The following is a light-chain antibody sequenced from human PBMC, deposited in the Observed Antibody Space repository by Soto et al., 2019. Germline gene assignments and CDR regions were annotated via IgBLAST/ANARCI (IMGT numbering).Light chain of an antibody. V-gene: IGKV3-20*01. CDR2: GAS. J-gene: IGKJ2*01. CDR1: QSVSRND. CDR3: QQYATPPYA. Sequence: EIVLTQSPGTLSLSPGERATLSCRASQSVSRNDLAWYQHKPGQAPRLIIYGASSRATGIADRFSGSGSGTDFTLTISRLVPEDFEVYYCQQYATPPYAFGQGTKLEIK.